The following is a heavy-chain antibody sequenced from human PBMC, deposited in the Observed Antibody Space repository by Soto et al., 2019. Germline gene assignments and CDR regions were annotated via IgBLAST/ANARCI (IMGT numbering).Heavy chain of an antibody. CDR3: ARWQLFHYQYRLDV. D-gene: IGHD3-10*01. J-gene: IGHJ6*02. CDR2: IYYGGST. V-gene: IGHV4-59*07. Sequence: QVQLQESGPALVRPSDSLSVMCSVSGVPITTFYWSWIRQAPGKGLEYIGYIYYGGSTHYNPALKSRVTISVDTANNEYSLKLRSVTAADTAAYYCARWQLFHYQYRLDVWGQGTTVIV. CDR1: GVPITTFY.